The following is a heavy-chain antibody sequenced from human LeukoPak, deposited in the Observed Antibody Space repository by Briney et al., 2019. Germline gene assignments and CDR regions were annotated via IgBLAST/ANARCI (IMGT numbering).Heavy chain of an antibody. V-gene: IGHV1-18*01. J-gene: IGHJ4*02. CDR3: ARVWFVSSSSVLFDY. D-gene: IGHD6-6*01. CDR1: GYTFTSYG. Sequence: ASVKVSCKASGYTFTSYGISWVRQAPGQGLEWMGWISAYNGNTNYAQKLQGRVTMTTDTSTSTAYMELRSLRPDDTAVYYCARVWFVSSSSVLFDYWGQGTLVTVSS. CDR2: ISAYNGNT.